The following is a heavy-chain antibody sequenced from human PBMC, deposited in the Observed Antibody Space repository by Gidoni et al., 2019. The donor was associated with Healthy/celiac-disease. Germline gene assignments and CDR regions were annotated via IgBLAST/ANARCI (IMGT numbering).Heavy chain of an antibody. V-gene: IGHV3-48*02. CDR2: ISSSSSTI. CDR1: GFTFSSYS. D-gene: IGHD3-10*01. CDR3: ARLDTDVLLWFGETGLFDY. J-gene: IGHJ4*02. Sequence: EVQLVESGGGLVQPGGSLRLSWAASGFTFSSYSMNWVRQAPGKGLGWVSYISSSSSTIYYADSVKGRFTISRDNAKNSLYLQMNSLRDEDTAVYYCARLDTDVLLWFGETGLFDYWGQGTLVTVSS.